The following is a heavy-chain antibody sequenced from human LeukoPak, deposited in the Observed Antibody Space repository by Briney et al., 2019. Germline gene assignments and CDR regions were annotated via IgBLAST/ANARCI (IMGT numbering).Heavy chain of an antibody. CDR1: GFTFSSYS. CDR3: ARDRRYSGSYLDY. CDR2: ISSSGSTI. J-gene: IGHJ4*02. D-gene: IGHD1-26*01. V-gene: IGHV3-48*04. Sequence: GGSLRLSCAASGFTFSSYSMNWVRQAPGKGLEWVSYISSSGSTIYYADSVKGRFTISRDNAKNSLYLQMNSLRAEDTAVYYCARDRRYSGSYLDYWGQGTLVTVSS.